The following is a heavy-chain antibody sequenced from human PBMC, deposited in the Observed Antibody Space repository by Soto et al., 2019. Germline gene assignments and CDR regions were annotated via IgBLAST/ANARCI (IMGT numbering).Heavy chain of an antibody. J-gene: IGHJ4*02. CDR3: AKDWGRSCSSTSCQVEF. Sequence: QVQLVESGGGVVQPGRSLRLSCAASGFTFNNYGMHWVRQAPGKGLEWVALISYDGSNKYYGDSVKGRFTISRDISKNTLYLQMNSLRAEDTAVYFCAKDWGRSCSSTSCQVEFWGQGTLVTVSS. CDR1: GFTFNNYG. D-gene: IGHD2-2*01. V-gene: IGHV3-30*18. CDR2: ISYDGSNK.